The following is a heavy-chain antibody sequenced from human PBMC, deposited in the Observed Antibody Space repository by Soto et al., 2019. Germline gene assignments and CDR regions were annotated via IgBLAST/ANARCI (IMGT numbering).Heavy chain of an antibody. V-gene: IGHV3-21*01. J-gene: IGHJ6*02. CDR3: AREYTAWPLAYGLDV. CDR1: GFTFSTYS. CDR2: ISSRSDI. D-gene: IGHD2-2*02. Sequence: PGGSLRLSCVGSGFTFSTYSINGVRQAPGKGLEWVSSISSRSDIYYADSVKGRFTISRDNAKNSVSLQMNSLRAEDTAVYYCAREYTAWPLAYGLDVWGQGTTVTVSS.